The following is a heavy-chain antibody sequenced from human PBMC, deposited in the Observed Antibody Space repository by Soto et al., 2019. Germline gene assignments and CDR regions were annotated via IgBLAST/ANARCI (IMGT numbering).Heavy chain of an antibody. CDR3: ARGVWFGIYYFDY. Sequence: GGSLRLSCAASGFTFSSYGMHWVRQAPGKGLEWVAVIWYDGSNKYYADSVKGRFTISRDNSKNTLYLQMNSLRAEDTAVYYCARGVWFGIYYFDYWGQGTLVTVSS. CDR2: IWYDGSNK. V-gene: IGHV3-33*01. CDR1: GFTFSSYG. J-gene: IGHJ4*02. D-gene: IGHD3-10*01.